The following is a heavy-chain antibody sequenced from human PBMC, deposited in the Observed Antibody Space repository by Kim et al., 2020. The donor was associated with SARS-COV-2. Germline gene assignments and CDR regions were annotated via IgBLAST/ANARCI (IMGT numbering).Heavy chain of an antibody. V-gene: IGHV3-48*03. CDR1: GFNFWSYE. D-gene: IGHD3-10*01. Sequence: GGSLRLSCGGSGFNFWSYEMNWVRQAPGRGLEWVSYISSSGSGKYYADSVKGRFTVSRDNAINSLYLEMNSLRDDDTAVYYCARAMTPTNDVPTYFKGPGAFDLRGQETVVTV. CDR3: ARAMTPTNDVPTYFKGPGAFDL. CDR2: ISSSGSGK. J-gene: IGHJ3*01.